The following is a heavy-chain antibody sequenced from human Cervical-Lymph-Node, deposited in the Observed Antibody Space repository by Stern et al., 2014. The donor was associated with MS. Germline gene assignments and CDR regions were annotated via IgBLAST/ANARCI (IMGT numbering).Heavy chain of an antibody. Sequence: VQLVQSGPEVKRPGESLKISCQASGYTFTSYWIGGVRQMPGKGLEWIAIIFPGGSDIRYSPSFQGQVTISADKSSSTAYLQWNNLKASDTDIYYCARQRYFDYWGQGTLVTVSS. CDR3: ARQRYFDY. CDR2: IFPGGSDI. J-gene: IGHJ4*02. V-gene: IGHV5-51*01. CDR1: GYTFTSYW.